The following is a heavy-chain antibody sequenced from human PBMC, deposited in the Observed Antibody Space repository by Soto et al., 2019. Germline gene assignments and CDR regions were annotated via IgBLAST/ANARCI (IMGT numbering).Heavy chain of an antibody. V-gene: IGHV4-34*01. CDR1: GGSFSGYY. CDR3: ARGRMAVARNWFDP. Sequence: SETLSLTCAVYGGSFSGYYWSWIRQPPGKGLEWIGEINHSGSTNYNPSLKSRVTISVDTSKNRFSLKLSSVTAADTAVYYCARGRMAVARNWFDPWGQGTLVTVSS. J-gene: IGHJ5*02. D-gene: IGHD6-19*01. CDR2: INHSGST.